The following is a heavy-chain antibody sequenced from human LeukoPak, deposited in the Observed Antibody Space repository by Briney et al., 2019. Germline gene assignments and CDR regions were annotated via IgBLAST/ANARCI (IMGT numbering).Heavy chain of an antibody. CDR3: AKHRFESGGYHSTD. CDR1: GFDFSSNW. Sequence: PGGSLRLSCAASGFDFSSNWMHWVRHAPGQGLVWVSRIKGDGISTNYADSVKGRFTISRDNSKNTLYLQMNSLRDEDTAVYYCAKHRFESGGYHSTDWGQGTLVTVSS. D-gene: IGHD3-22*01. CDR2: IKGDGIST. J-gene: IGHJ4*02. V-gene: IGHV3-74*01.